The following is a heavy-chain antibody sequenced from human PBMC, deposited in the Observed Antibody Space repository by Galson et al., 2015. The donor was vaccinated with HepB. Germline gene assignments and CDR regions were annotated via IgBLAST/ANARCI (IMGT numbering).Heavy chain of an antibody. J-gene: IGHJ4*02. V-gene: IGHV3-23*01. CDR2: ITPSGDNT. D-gene: IGHD6-19*01. Sequence: SLRLSCAASGFTFSYYAMSWVRQAPGKGLEWVSAITPSGDNTYSADSVKGRFTISRDNSQNTLFLQMSSLGADDTAIYFCAKVFPEKTDGWYRQALYYFDSWGQGTRVTVSS. CDR1: GFTFSYYA. CDR3: AKVFPEKTDGWYRQALYYFDS.